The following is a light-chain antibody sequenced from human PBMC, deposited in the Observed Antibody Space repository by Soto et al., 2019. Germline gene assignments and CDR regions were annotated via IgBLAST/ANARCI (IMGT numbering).Light chain of an antibody. J-gene: IGKJ1*01. Sequence: GDRVTITCRASQDIKNELGWYQQKPGKAPNVLIYAASTLLSGVLSRFSGAGSGTDFTLTISSLQPEDFATYYCLQDHNYPRTFGQGTRVEIK. CDR3: LQDHNYPRT. V-gene: IGKV1-6*01. CDR1: QDIKNE. CDR2: AAS.